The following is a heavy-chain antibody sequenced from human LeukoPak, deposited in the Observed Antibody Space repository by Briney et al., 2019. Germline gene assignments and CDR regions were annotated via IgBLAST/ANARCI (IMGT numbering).Heavy chain of an antibody. CDR1: GYTFTSYG. D-gene: IGHD2-2*01. Sequence: ASVKVSCKASGYTFTSYGISWVRQAPGQGLEWMGWISAYNGNTNYAQKLKGRVTMTTDTSTSTAYMELTSLRSDDTAVYYCARDYCSSTSCYDAVYYYYGMAVWGEGTTVTVSS. J-gene: IGHJ6*04. V-gene: IGHV1-18*01. CDR2: ISAYNGNT. CDR3: ARDYCSSTSCYDAVYYYYGMAV.